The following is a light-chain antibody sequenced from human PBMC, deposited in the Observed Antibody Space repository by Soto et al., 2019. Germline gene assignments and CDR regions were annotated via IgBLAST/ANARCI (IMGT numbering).Light chain of an antibody. CDR2: DAS. V-gene: IGKV1-33*01. Sequence: DIQLTQTPSSLSASVGHRVTITFQASQNINNYLNWYQQKPGRAPKLLIYDASNLEAGVPSRFRGSGSGTDFTFTISRLQPEDIATYYCQQYENLPTFGQGTRLEI. CDR3: QQYENLPT. J-gene: IGKJ5*01. CDR1: QNINNY.